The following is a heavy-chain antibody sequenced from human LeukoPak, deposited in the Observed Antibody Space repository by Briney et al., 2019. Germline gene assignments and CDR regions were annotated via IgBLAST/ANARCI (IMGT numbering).Heavy chain of an antibody. CDR2: IYPGDSDT. CDR1: GYSFTSYW. V-gene: IGHV5-51*01. D-gene: IGHD6-13*01. J-gene: IGHJ5*02. Sequence: GESLEISCKGSGYSFTSYWIGWVRQMPGKGLEWMGIIYPGDSDTRYSPSFQGQVTISADKSISTAYLQWSSLKASDTAMYYCARHDHPGMRSDWFDPWGQGTLVTVSS. CDR3: ARHDHPGMRSDWFDP.